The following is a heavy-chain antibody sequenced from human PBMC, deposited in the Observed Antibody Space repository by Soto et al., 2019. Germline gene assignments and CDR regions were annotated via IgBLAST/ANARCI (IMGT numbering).Heavy chain of an antibody. CDR2: IIPIFGTA. CDR3: SRGRDSSGYRIEYFQH. D-gene: IGHD3-22*01. V-gene: IGHV1-69*01. Sequence: QVQLVQSGAEVKKPGSSVKVSCKASGGTFSSYAISWVRQAPGQGLEWMGGIIPIFGTANYAQKFQGRVRITADESTSTAYMELSSLRSEDTAVYYCSRGRDSSGYRIEYFQHWGQGTLVTVSS. CDR1: GGTFSSYA. J-gene: IGHJ1*01.